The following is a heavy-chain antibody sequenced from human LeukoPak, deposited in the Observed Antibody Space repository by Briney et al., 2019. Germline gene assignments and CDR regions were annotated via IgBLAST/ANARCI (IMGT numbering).Heavy chain of an antibody. CDR3: ARGSGDLWFGELIGL. D-gene: IGHD3-10*01. J-gene: IGHJ4*02. CDR2: ISSSSSYI. CDR1: GFTFSSYS. V-gene: IGHV3-21*01. Sequence: PGGSLRLSCAASGFTFSSYSMNWVRQAPGKGLEWVSSISSSSSYIYYADSVKGRFTISRDNAKNSLYLQMNSLRAEDTAVYYCARGSGDLWFGELIGLWGQGTLVTVSS.